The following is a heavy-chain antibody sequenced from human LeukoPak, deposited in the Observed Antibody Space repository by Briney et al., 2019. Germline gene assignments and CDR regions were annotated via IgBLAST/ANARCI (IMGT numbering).Heavy chain of an antibody. V-gene: IGHV1-69*13. D-gene: IGHD3-16*01. J-gene: IGHJ4*02. CDR3: ARVRYRLAETYIDY. Sequence: SVKVSCKASGYTFTSYGISWVRQAPGQGLEWMGGIIPIFGTANYAQKFQGRVTITADESTSTAYMELSSLRSDDTAVYYCARVRYRLAETYIDYWGQGTLVTVSS. CDR2: IIPIFGTA. CDR1: GYTFTSYG.